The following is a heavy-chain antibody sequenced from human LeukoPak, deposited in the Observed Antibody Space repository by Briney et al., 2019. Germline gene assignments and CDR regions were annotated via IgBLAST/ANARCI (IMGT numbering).Heavy chain of an antibody. CDR1: GFTFSSYS. D-gene: IGHD6-13*01. J-gene: IGHJ4*02. V-gene: IGHV3-21*01. CDR3: AREGAAAAAY. CDR2: IGGSSSSI. Sequence: TGGSLRLSCAASGFTFSSYSMNWVRQDPGKRLEWVSSIGGSSSSIYYADSVKGRFTISRDNARNSLYLQMNSLRAEDTAMYYCAREGAAAAAYWGQGTLVTVSS.